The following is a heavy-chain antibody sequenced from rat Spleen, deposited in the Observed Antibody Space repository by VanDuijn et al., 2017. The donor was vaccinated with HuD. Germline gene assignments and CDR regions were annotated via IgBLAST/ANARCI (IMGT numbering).Heavy chain of an antibody. CDR3: ARWGYTTDPQSVMDA. J-gene: IGHJ4*01. Sequence: EVQLVESGGGLVQPGRSLKLSCAASGFTFSDYGVAWVRQAPTTGLEWVATISYGDSSGHSGTYYRDSVRGRFTISRDNAKNTQYLQMDSLRSEDTATYYCARWGYTTDPQSVMDAWGQGASVTVSS. CDR2: ISYGDSSGHSGT. CDR1: GFTFSDYG. D-gene: IGHD1-6*01. V-gene: IGHV5-29*01.